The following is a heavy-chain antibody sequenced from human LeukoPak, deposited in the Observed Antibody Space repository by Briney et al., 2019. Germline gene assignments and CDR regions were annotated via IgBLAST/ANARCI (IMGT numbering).Heavy chain of an antibody. CDR3: AGRVTGYSSGYVH. D-gene: IGHD5-18*01. CDR2: ISGSGGST. Sequence: PGGSLRLSCAASGFTFSSYAMSWVRQAPGKGLEWVSAISGSGGSTYYADSVKGRFTIPRDNSKNTLYLQMNSLRAEDTAVYYCAGRVTGYSSGYVHWGQGTLVTVSS. CDR1: GFTFSSYA. V-gene: IGHV3-23*01. J-gene: IGHJ4*02.